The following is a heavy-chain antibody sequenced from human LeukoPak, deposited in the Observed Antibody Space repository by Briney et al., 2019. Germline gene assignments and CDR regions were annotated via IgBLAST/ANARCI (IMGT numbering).Heavy chain of an antibody. Sequence: GGSLRLSCAASGFTFSSYAMSWVRQAPGKGLEWVSAISGSGGSTYYADSVKGRFTISRDNSKNTLYLQMNSLRAEDTAVYYCAKGSHDYSNYPYVVVALIRIYYYYMDVWGKGTTVTVSS. CDR3: AKGSHDYSNYPYVVVALIRIYYYYMDV. CDR2: ISGSGGST. V-gene: IGHV3-23*01. D-gene: IGHD4-11*01. J-gene: IGHJ6*03. CDR1: GFTFSSYA.